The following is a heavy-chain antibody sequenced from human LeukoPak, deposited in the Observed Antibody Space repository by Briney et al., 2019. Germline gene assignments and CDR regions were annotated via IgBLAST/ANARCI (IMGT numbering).Heavy chain of an antibody. CDR2: IWYDGSNK. J-gene: IGHJ3*02. CDR3: ARERGIGRAFDI. V-gene: IGHV3-33*01. Sequence: GRSLRLSCAASGYTFSSYGMHWVRQAPGKGLDWVAVIWYDGSNKYYADSVKGRFTISRDNSKNTLYLQMNSLRAEDTAVYYCARERGIGRAFDIWGQGTMVTVSS. CDR1: GYTFSSYG. D-gene: IGHD3-10*01.